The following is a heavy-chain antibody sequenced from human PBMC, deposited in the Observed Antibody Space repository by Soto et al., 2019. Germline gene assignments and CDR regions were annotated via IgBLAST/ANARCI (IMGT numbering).Heavy chain of an antibody. CDR1: GYSFTNYW. Sequence: PGESLKISCNGSGYSFTNYWIGWVRQMPGKGLEWMGLVQPGESHIRYSPSFQGQVTISADKSISTAYLQWSSLKASDTAMYYCARTSSTWYMDVWGRGTTVTVSS. V-gene: IGHV5-51*01. D-gene: IGHD6-13*01. CDR2: VQPGESHI. J-gene: IGHJ6*02. CDR3: ARTSSTWYMDV.